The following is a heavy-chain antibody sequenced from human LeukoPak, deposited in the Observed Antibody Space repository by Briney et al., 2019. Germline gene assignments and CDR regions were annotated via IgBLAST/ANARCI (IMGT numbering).Heavy chain of an antibody. CDR2: IYSGGST. CDR3: ARVAGDYSTSTGFDP. CDR1: EFSVGSNY. Sequence: GGSLRLSCAASEFSVGSNYMTWVRQAPGKGLEWVSLIYSGGSTYYADSVKGRFTISRDNAKNSLYLQMNSLRAEDTALYYCARVAGDYSTSTGFDPWGQGTLVTVSS. V-gene: IGHV3-66*01. D-gene: IGHD4-17*01. J-gene: IGHJ5*02.